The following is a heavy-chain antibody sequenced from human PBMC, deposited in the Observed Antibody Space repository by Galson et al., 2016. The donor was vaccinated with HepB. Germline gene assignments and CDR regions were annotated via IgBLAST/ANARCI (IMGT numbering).Heavy chain of an antibody. CDR2: IWYDGTNK. Sequence: SLRLSCATSGFTFSNNGMHWVRQAPGKGLEWVAVIWYDGTNKYYADSVKGRLTISRDNSKNTLYLQMNSLRAEDTAVYYCAREGCWGGSCYFDYWGQGTLVTVSS. CDR3: AREGCWGGSCYFDY. V-gene: IGHV3-33*01. CDR1: GFTFSNNG. J-gene: IGHJ4*02. D-gene: IGHD2-15*01.